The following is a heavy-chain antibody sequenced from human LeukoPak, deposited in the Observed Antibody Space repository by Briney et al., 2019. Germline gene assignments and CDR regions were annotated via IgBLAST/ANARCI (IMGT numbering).Heavy chain of an antibody. D-gene: IGHD3-22*01. CDR1: GFTFSKYW. Sequence: GGSLRLSCAASGFTFSKYWMLWVRQAPGKGLESVSRINTDGTVTTYAASVKGRFTVSRDNSDNTMFLQMNSVRAEDTGVYYCARAPSEIGGYYPEYFRHWGQGTLVTVSS. CDR3: ARAPSEIGGYYPEYFRH. J-gene: IGHJ1*01. V-gene: IGHV3-74*01. CDR2: INTDGTVT.